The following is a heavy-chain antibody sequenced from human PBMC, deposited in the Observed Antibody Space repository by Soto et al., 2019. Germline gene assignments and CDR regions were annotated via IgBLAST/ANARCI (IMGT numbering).Heavy chain of an antibody. Sequence: QVQLQESGPGLVKPSQTLSLTCTVSGGSISSGDYCWTWIRQSPGKGLEWIGYIYNSGATYDNPSHRSRLTISVDTSKNQFYLKLSFVTAADTAVYYCASPITGTTQFADDYYYGMDVWGQGTTVTVSS. V-gene: IGHV4-30-4*01. D-gene: IGHD1-7*01. CDR2: IYNSGAT. CDR1: GGSISSGDYC. CDR3: ASPITGTTQFADDYYYGMDV. J-gene: IGHJ6*02.